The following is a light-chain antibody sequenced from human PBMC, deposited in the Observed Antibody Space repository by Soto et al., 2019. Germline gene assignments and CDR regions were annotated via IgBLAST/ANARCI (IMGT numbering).Light chain of an antibody. CDR2: GAS. CDR3: QQYGSSPPYT. V-gene: IGKV3-20*01. Sequence: EIVLTQSPGTLSLSPGERATLSCRASQSVSSSYLAWYQQKPGQAPRLLIYGASSRATGIPDRFSGSGSGTDFNLTLSRLETEGFEVYYCQQYGSSPPYTFGQGTKLEIK. J-gene: IGKJ2*01. CDR1: QSVSSSY.